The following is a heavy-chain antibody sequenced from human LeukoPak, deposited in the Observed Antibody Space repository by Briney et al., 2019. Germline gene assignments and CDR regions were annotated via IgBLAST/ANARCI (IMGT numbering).Heavy chain of an antibody. D-gene: IGHD3-22*01. Sequence: GGSLRLSCAVSGFTFSTYSMNWVRQAPGKGLEWVSYISSSSSTIYYADSVKGRFTISRDNAKNSLYLQMNSLRDEDTAVYYWARDTARVVVITFDYWGQGTLVTVSS. CDR1: GFTFSTYS. CDR3: ARDTARVVVITFDY. V-gene: IGHV3-48*02. CDR2: ISSSSSTI. J-gene: IGHJ4*02.